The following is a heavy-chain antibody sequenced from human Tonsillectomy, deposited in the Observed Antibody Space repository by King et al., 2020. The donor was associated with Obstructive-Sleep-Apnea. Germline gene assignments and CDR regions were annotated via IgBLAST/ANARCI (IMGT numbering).Heavy chain of an antibody. J-gene: IGHJ5*02. V-gene: IGHV4-59*01. CDR1: GGSISSYY. CDR2: IYYSGST. Sequence: VQLQESGPGLVKPSETLSLTCTVSGGSISSYYWSWMRQPPGEGLEWIEYIYYSGSTNFNPYLKSRVTISVDTSKNQCSLRLSSVTAAETAVYYCASGRGGGEDWFDPWGQGTLVTVSS. CDR3: ASGRGGGEDWFDP. D-gene: IGHD1-26*01.